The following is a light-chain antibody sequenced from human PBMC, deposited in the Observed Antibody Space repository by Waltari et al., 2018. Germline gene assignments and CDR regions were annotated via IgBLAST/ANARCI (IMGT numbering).Light chain of an antibody. Sequence: QSALTQPPSASGSPGQSVTISCTGTSSDIGGYKYVSWYRQHPGKGPKLLIYEVSQRPSGVPNRFSGSKSGNTASLTVSGLQAEDEADYYCSSYAGSNNLVFGTGTKVTVL. V-gene: IGLV2-8*01. CDR2: EVS. CDR1: SSDIGGYKY. J-gene: IGLJ1*01. CDR3: SSYAGSNNLV.